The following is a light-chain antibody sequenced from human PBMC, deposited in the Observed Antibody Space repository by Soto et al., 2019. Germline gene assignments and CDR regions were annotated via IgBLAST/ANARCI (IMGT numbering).Light chain of an antibody. CDR2: KAS. Sequence: DIQMTQSPSTLSASVGDRVTITCRASQSINSWLAWYQQKPGKAPKSLIYKASSLESGVPSRISGSGSGTEFTLTISSLQPDDFATYYCQQYTNYPWTFGQGTKVDIK. CDR3: QQYTNYPWT. V-gene: IGKV1-5*03. CDR1: QSINSW. J-gene: IGKJ1*01.